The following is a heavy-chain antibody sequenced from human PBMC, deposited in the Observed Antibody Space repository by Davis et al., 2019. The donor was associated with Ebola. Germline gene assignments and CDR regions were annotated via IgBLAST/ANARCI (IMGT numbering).Heavy chain of an antibody. CDR3: PGNSVPTRLDYYGMDV. CDR2: INAGNGNT. J-gene: IGHJ6*02. D-gene: IGHD4-17*01. Sequence: AASVNVSCKASGYTFTRFAIHWVRQAPGQGLEWMGWINAGNGNTIYSQNFQGRVTITRDTSASTVYMELSSLRSEDTAVYYCPGNSVPTRLDYYGMDVWGQGTTVTVSS. V-gene: IGHV1-3*01. CDR1: GYTFTRFA.